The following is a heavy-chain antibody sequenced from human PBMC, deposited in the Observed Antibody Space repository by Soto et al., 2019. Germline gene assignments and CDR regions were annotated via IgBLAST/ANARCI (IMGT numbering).Heavy chain of an antibody. CDR2: ISGSAGST. V-gene: IGHV3-23*01. J-gene: IGHJ3*02. Sequence: GGSLRLSCAASGFTFRSYAMNWVRQAPGKGLEWVSAISGSAGSTYYADSVKGRFTISRDTSKNTLHLQMNSLRAEDTAVYYCAKGNSWSPALVLDIWGQGTMVTVSS. CDR1: GFTFRSYA. D-gene: IGHD1-7*01. CDR3: AKGNSWSPALVLDI.